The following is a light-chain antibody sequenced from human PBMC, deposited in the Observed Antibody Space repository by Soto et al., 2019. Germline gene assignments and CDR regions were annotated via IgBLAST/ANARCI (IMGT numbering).Light chain of an antibody. CDR3: QQRANWHT. Sequence: EIVLTQSPVIQSLSPGQTATLSCRASQPITRYLAWYQQKPGQAPRLLIYDASTRATGTPARFSGSGSGTDFTLTISSMEPEDSAVYYCQQRANWHTFGGGSTVEIK. J-gene: IGKJ4*01. V-gene: IGKV3-11*01. CDR1: QPITRY. CDR2: DAS.